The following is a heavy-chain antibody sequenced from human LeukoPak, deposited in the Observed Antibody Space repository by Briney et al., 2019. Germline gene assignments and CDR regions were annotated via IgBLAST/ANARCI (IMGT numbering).Heavy chain of an antibody. Sequence: ASVNVSCKASGYTFTSYYMHWVRQAPGQGLEWMGIINPSGGSTSYAQKFQGRVTMTRDTSTSTVYMELSSLRSEDTAVYYCAGVTIYYYGMDVWGQGTTVTVSS. V-gene: IGHV1-46*01. CDR3: AGVTIYYYGMDV. CDR1: GYTFTSYY. J-gene: IGHJ6*02. CDR2: INPSGGST. D-gene: IGHD3-10*01.